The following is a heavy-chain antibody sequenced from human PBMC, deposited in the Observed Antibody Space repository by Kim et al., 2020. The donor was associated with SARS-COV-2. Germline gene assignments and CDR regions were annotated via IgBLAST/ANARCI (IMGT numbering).Heavy chain of an antibody. V-gene: IGHV3-30*04. CDR2: ISYDGSNK. CDR1: GFTFSSYA. Sequence: GGSLRLSCAASGFTFSSYAMHWVRQAPGKGLEWVAVISYDGSNKYYADSVKGRFTISRDNSKNTLYLQMNSLRAEDTAVYYCARDLGPFYYYGMDVWGQGTTVTVSS. CDR3: ARDLGPFYYYGMDV. J-gene: IGHJ6*02.